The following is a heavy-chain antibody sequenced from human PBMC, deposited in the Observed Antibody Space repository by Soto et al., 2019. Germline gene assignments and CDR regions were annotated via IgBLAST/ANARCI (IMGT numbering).Heavy chain of an antibody. Sequence: SETLSLTCTVSGGSISSYYWSWIRQPPGKGLEWIGYIYYSGSTNYNPSLKSRVTISVDTSKNQFSLKLSSVTAADTAVYYCARSVVPAAISAYNWFDPWGQGTLVTVSS. CDR3: ARSVVPAAISAYNWFDP. D-gene: IGHD2-2*02. CDR1: GGSISSYY. J-gene: IGHJ5*02. V-gene: IGHV4-59*01. CDR2: IYYSGST.